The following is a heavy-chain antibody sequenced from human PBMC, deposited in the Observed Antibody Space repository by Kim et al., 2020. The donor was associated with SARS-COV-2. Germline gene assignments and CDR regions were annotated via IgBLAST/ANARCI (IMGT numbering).Heavy chain of an antibody. D-gene: IGHD6-19*01. CDR3: ATSAVAGDYYYYGMDV. V-gene: IGHV5-10-1*01. CDR2: IDPSDSYT. CDR1: GYSFTSYW. J-gene: IGHJ6*02. Sequence: GESLKISCKGSGYSFTSYWISWVRQMPGKGLEWMGRIDPSDSYTNYSPSFQGHVTISADKSISTAYLQWSSLKASDTAMYYCATSAVAGDYYYYGMDVWGQGTTVTVSS.